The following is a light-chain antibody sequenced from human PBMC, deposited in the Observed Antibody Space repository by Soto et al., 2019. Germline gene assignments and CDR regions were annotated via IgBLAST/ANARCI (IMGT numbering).Light chain of an antibody. J-gene: IGLJ2*01. CDR1: SSDIGGYDH. CDR3: SSYGRGNNLL. CDR2: DVN. Sequence: QSVLTQPPSASGSLGQSVAISCTGTSSDIGGYDHVSWHQQHPGQAPKVLLYDVNKRPSGVPDRFSGSKSANTASLTVSGLQAEDEADYYCSSYGRGNNLLFGGGTKLTVL. V-gene: IGLV2-8*01.